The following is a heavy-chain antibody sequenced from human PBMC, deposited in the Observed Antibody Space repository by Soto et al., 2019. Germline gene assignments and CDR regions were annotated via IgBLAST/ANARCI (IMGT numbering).Heavy chain of an antibody. J-gene: IGHJ4*02. V-gene: IGHV3-20*04. D-gene: IGHD3-22*01. CDR2: INWNGATM. Sequence: EVQLVESGGGVVRPGGSLRLSCAASGFTFDDFGMSGVREAPGKGLEWVAGINWNGATMGYADCVKGRFTISRDNAKNSLYLQLSSLRAEDTALYYCARSNYYDTYWSPYDYWGQGTRVTVPS. CDR1: GFTFDDFG. CDR3: ARSNYYDTYWSPYDY.